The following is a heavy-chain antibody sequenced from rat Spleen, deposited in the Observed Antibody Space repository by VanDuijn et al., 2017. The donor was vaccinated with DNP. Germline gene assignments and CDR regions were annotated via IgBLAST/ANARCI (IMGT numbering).Heavy chain of an antibody. CDR1: GFSFSDYN. J-gene: IGHJ2*01. V-gene: IGHV5-25*01. CDR2: INTSGGTI. CDR3: ARWGGDYFDY. Sequence: EVQLVESGGGLVQPGRSLKLSCAASGFSFSDYNMAWVRQAPKKGLEWVASINTSGGTIYYRDSVKGRFTISRDDAKSTLYLQMNSLRSEDMATYYCARWGGDYFDYWGQGVMVTVSS.